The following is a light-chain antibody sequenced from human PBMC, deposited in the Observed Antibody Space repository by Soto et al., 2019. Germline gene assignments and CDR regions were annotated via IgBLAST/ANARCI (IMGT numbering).Light chain of an antibody. Sequence: QSALTQPPSASGSPGQSVTIACTGTRSDVGGYNYVSWYQQHPGKAPKLIIYEVTKRPSGVADRFSGSKSGNTASLTVSGLQTEDEADYYCNSYAGRNSVIFGGGTQLTVL. V-gene: IGLV2-8*01. CDR1: RSDVGGYNY. CDR3: NSYAGRNSVI. J-gene: IGLJ2*01. CDR2: EVT.